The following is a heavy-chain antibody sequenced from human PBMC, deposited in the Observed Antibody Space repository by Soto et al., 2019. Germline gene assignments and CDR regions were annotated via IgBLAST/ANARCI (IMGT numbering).Heavy chain of an antibody. CDR2: IYYIGST. J-gene: IGHJ5*02. V-gene: IGHV4-59*01. CDR3: ARGLRRQLLNWFDP. D-gene: IGHD2-2*01. CDR1: GGSISSYY. Sequence: SETLSLTCTVSGGSISSYYWSWIRQPPGKGLEWIGYIYYIGSTNYNPSLKSRVTISVDTSKNQFSLKLSSATAADTAVYYCARGLRRQLLNWFDPWGQGTLVTVSS.